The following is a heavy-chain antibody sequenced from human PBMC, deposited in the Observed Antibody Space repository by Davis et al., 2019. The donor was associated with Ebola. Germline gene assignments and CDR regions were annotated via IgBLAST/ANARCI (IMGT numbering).Heavy chain of an antibody. Sequence: MPSETLSLTCAVYGGSFSGYYWSWIRQPPGKGLEWIGEINHSGSTNYNPSSKRRVTISVDTSKNQFSLRLSSVTAADTAVYYCARGVVVVPAARPYYFYYYMDVWGKGTTVTVSS. D-gene: IGHD2-2*01. J-gene: IGHJ6*03. CDR2: INHSGST. CDR1: GGSFSGYY. CDR3: ARGVVVVPAARPYYFYYYMDV. V-gene: IGHV4-34*01.